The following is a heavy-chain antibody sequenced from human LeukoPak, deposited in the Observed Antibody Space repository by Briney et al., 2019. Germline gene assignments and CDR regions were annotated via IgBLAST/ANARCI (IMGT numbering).Heavy chain of an antibody. J-gene: IGHJ6*02. CDR1: GYTFTSYY. Sequence: ASVTVSCKASGYTFTSYYMHWVRQAPGQGIEWMGWINPNRGGTNYVQKFQSWVTMTRDTSVSTAYMELSRLRSDDTAVYYCARVGPNSRYYGSGSYLYGMDVWGQGTTVTVSS. D-gene: IGHD3-10*01. V-gene: IGHV1-2*04. CDR2: INPNRGGT. CDR3: ARVGPNSRYYGSGSYLYGMDV.